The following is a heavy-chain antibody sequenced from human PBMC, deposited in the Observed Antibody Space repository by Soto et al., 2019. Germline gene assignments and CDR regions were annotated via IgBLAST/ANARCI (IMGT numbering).Heavy chain of an antibody. D-gene: IGHD2-2*01. J-gene: IGHJ5*02. CDR1: GGTFSSYA. CDR3: ARGPIVLVPAARGSFDP. V-gene: IGHV1-69*12. CDR2: IIPIFGTA. Sequence: QVQLVQSGAEVKKPGSSVKVSCKASGGTFSSYAISWVRQAPGQGLEWMGGIIPIFGTANYAQKFQGRVTVTADESTNTAYMELSSLRSEDTAVYYCARGPIVLVPAARGSFDPWGQGTLVTVSS.